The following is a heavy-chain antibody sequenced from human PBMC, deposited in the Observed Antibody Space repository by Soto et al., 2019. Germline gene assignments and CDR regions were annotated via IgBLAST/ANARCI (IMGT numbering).Heavy chain of an antibody. Sequence: GESLKISCKGSGYSFTSYWIGWLRQMPGKGLEWMGIIYPGDSDTRYSPSFQGQVTISADKSISTAYLKVSSVTAADTALYYCERQGFGQLHGLVDVWGTGTTVTVSS. CDR3: ERQGFGQLHGLVDV. V-gene: IGHV5-51*01. D-gene: IGHD3-10*01. CDR1: GYSFTSYW. CDR2: IYPGDSDT. J-gene: IGHJ6*04.